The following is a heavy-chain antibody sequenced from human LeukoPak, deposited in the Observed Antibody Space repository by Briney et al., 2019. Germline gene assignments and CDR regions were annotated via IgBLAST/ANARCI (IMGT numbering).Heavy chain of an antibody. V-gene: IGHV4-34*01. D-gene: IGHD3-10*01. Sequence: SETLSLTCAVYGGSFSGYYWSRIRQPPGKGLEWIGEINHSGSTNYNPSLKSRVTISVDTSKNQFSLKLSSVTAADTAVYYCAKDLHYGSADYWGQGTLVTVSS. J-gene: IGHJ4*02. CDR2: INHSGST. CDR3: AKDLHYGSADY. CDR1: GGSFSGYY.